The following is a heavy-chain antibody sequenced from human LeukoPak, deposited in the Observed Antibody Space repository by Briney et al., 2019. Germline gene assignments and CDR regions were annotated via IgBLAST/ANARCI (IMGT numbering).Heavy chain of an antibody. CDR1: GLTFSSSW. Sequence: PGGSLRLSCAASGLTFSSSWMDWVRQAPGKGLEWVAKIKPDGSQTYYVDSVKGRFTISRDNAKNSLFLQMNSLRAEDTAVYYCARDFHYSTLDYWGQGILVTVTS. CDR2: IKPDGSQT. CDR3: ARDFHYSTLDY. J-gene: IGHJ4*02. D-gene: IGHD6-13*01. V-gene: IGHV3-7*01.